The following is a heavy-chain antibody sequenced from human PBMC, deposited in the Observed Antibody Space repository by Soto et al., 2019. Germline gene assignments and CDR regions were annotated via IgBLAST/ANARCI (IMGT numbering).Heavy chain of an antibody. J-gene: IGHJ4*02. CDR2: IYYSGST. Sequence: SETLSLTCTVSGGSISSGGYYWSWIRQHPGKGLEWIGYIYYSGSTYYNPSLKSRVTISVDTSKNQFSLKLSSVTAADTAVYYCARALGDPRSGTRTQFDYWGQGTLVTVSS. CDR3: ARALGDPRSGTRTQFDY. CDR1: GGSISSGGYY. D-gene: IGHD3-10*01. V-gene: IGHV4-31*03.